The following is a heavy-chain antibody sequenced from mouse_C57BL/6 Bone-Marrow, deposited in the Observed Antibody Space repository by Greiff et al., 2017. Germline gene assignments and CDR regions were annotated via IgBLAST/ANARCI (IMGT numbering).Heavy chain of an antibody. J-gene: IGHJ1*03. CDR3: ARGYYGSSPGFDV. Sequence: VQLQQSGPELVKPGASVKISCKASGYTFTDYYMNWVKQSHGKSLEWIGDINPNNGGTSYNQKFKGKATLTVDKSSSTAYMELRSLTSEDSAVYYCARGYYGSSPGFDVWGTGTTVTVSS. V-gene: IGHV1-26*01. CDR1: GYTFTDYY. D-gene: IGHD1-1*01. CDR2: INPNNGGT.